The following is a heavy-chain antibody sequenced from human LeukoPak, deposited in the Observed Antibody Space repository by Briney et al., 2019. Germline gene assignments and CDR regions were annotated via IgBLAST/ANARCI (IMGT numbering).Heavy chain of an antibody. CDR2: ISGSGGST. J-gene: IGHJ4*02. CDR3: ARDFYDSSGYSAPGDY. D-gene: IGHD3-22*01. Sequence: GGSLRLSCAASGFTFSSYAMSWVRQAPGKGLEWVSAISGSGGSTYYADSVKGRFTISRDNSKNTLYLQMNSLRAEDTAVYYCARDFYDSSGYSAPGDYWGQGILVTVSS. V-gene: IGHV3-23*01. CDR1: GFTFSSYA.